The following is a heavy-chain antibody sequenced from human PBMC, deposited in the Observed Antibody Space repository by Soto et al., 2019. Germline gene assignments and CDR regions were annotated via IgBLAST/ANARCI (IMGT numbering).Heavy chain of an antibody. D-gene: IGHD1-26*01. Sequence: QLQQWGAGLLKPSETLSLTCAVYGASFSGFNWNWIRQPPGQGLERIGEINHSGSAIYNPSLKSRVTISVDTSKNQFSLRLGSVTAADTAVYYCARVRHRPVSGSFARPPRPKGEYNFEYWGHGTLVTVSS. CDR2: INHSGSA. J-gene: IGHJ4*01. V-gene: IGHV4-34*01. CDR1: GASFSGFN. CDR3: ARVRHRPVSGSFARPPRPKGEYNFEY.